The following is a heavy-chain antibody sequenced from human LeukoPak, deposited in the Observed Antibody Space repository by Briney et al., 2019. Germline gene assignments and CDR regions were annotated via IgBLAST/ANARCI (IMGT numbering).Heavy chain of an antibody. CDR2: ISWNSGSI. CDR3: AKDRDYSKYMHYYFDY. D-gene: IGHD4-11*01. J-gene: IGHJ4*02. V-gene: IGHV3-9*01. Sequence: GGSLRLSCAASGFTFDDYAMHWVRQAPGKGLEWVSGISWNSGSIGYADSVKGRFTISRDNAKNSLYLQMNSLRAEDTAVYYCAKDRDYSKYMHYYFDYWGQGTLVTVSS. CDR1: GFTFDDYA.